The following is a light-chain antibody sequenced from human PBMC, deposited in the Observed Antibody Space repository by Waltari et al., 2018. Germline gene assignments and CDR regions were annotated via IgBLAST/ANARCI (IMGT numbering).Light chain of an antibody. CDR2: YSF. CDR3: QYHGALPIT. J-gene: IGKJ4*01. V-gene: IGKV3-20*01. Sequence: VLTQPPGTLSLSPGESATLSCRASQSVTSTYLAWYQQKPGQAPRLLIFYSFRRPTDIPESFSGSGSWTDFTLTINRLEPEDFAVYYCQYHGALPITFGGGTKVDI. CDR1: QSVTSTY.